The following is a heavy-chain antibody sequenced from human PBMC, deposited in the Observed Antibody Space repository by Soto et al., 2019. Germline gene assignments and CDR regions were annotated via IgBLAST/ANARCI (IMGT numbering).Heavy chain of an antibody. CDR3: ARDLGSRMGVTWGAGWFDP. J-gene: IGHJ5*02. CDR1: GGSISSYY. V-gene: IGHV4-4*07. D-gene: IGHD1-26*01. Sequence: QVQLQESGPELVKPSETLCLTCTVSGGSISSYYWSWIRQPAGKGLEWIGRIYTSGSTNYNPSLKSRVTMSVDTSKNQFSLKLSSVTAADTAVYYCARDLGSRMGVTWGAGWFDPWGQGTLVTVSS. CDR2: IYTSGST.